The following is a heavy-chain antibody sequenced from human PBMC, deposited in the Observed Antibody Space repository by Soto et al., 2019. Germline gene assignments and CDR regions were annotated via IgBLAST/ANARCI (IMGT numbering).Heavy chain of an antibody. CDR1: GGTFSSYT. V-gene: IGHV1-69*02. CDR2: IIPILGIA. Sequence: QVQLVQSGAEVKRRGSSVKVSCKASGGTFSSYTISWVRQAPGQGLEWMGRIIPILGIANYAQKFQGRVTITADKSTSTAYMELSCLRSEETAVYYCAMEYCSSTSCYRDYWGQGTLVTVSS. D-gene: IGHD2-2*02. CDR3: AMEYCSSTSCYRDY. J-gene: IGHJ4*02.